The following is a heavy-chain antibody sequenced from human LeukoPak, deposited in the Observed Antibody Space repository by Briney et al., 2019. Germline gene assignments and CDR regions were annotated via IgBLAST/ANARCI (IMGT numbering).Heavy chain of an antibody. CDR1: GGTFSSYA. CDR2: IIPIFGTA. D-gene: IGHD6-13*01. Sequence: ASVKVSCKASGGTFSSYAISWVRQAPGQGLEWMGGIIPIFGTANYAQKFQGRVTITTDESTSTAYMELSSLRSEDTAVYYCARTLVRIAAAGTGSFGPWGQGTLVTVSS. J-gene: IGHJ5*02. CDR3: ARTLVRIAAAGTGSFGP. V-gene: IGHV1-69*05.